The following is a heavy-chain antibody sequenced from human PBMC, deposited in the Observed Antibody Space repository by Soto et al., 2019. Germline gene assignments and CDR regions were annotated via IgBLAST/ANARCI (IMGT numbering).Heavy chain of an antibody. D-gene: IGHD3-10*01. Sequence: SETLSLTCTVSGGSISSGGYYWSWIRQHPGKGLEWIGYIYYSGGTYYNPSLKSRVTISVDTSKNQFSLKLSSVTAADTAVYYCARSYGSGSPYTFDYWGQGTLVTVSS. V-gene: IGHV4-31*03. J-gene: IGHJ4*02. CDR2: IYYSGGT. CDR3: ARSYGSGSPYTFDY. CDR1: GGSISSGGYY.